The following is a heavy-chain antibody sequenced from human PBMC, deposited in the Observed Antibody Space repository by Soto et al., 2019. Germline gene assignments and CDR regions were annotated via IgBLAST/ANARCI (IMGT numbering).Heavy chain of an antibody. D-gene: IGHD2-15*01. CDR1: GFTFSSYA. CDR3: ARESLYCSGGSCYSSKSHYYYYYGMDV. CDR2: ISYDGSNK. Sequence: GGSLRLSCAASGFTFSSYAMHWVRQAPGKGLEWVAVISYDGSNKYYADSVKGRFTISRDNSKNTLYLQMNSLRAEDTAVYYCARESLYCSGGSCYSSKSHYYYYYGMDVWGQGTTVTVSS. J-gene: IGHJ6*02. V-gene: IGHV3-30-3*01.